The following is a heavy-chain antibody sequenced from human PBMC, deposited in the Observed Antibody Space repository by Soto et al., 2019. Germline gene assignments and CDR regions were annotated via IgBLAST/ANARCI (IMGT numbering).Heavy chain of an antibody. J-gene: IGHJ4*02. CDR1: GGSISSSSYY. CDR3: ARHTPAISISDH. Sequence: QLQLQESGPGLVKPSETLSLTCTVSGGSISSSSYYWGWIRQPPGKGLEWIGSIYYSGSTYYNPSLKSRVTTSVDTSKNQFSLKVSSVTAADTAVYYCARHTPAISISDHWGQGTLVTVSS. D-gene: IGHD2-15*01. V-gene: IGHV4-39*01. CDR2: IYYSGST.